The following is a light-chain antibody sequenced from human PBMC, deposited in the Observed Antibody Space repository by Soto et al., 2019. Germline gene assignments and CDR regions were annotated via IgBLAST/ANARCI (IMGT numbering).Light chain of an antibody. CDR2: DES. V-gene: IGKV3-11*01. Sequence: DIVLTQSPATLSLSPGERGTLSCRASQSVSSYLAWYQQKPGQAPRLLLFDESNRATGIPDRFSGSGSGTDFTLTISSLGPEDFAVYSCQQRSNLVNFGQGTKLEIK. J-gene: IGKJ2*01. CDR3: QQRSNLVN. CDR1: QSVSSY.